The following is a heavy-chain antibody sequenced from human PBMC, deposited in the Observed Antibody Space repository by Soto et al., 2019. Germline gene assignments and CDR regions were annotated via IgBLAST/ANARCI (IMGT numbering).Heavy chain of an antibody. D-gene: IGHD3-10*01. CDR3: ARPNSYGVTFHYYYGMYV. CDR2: IIPMFGT. Sequence: QVQLVQSGAEVKRPGSSVKVSCEASGGTFNNYAITWVRQAPGQGLEWMGGIIPMFGTNYAQKFQDRVTIAADESTGTAYMELSGLRSEDTAVYFCARPNSYGVTFHYYYGMYVWGQGTTVTVSS. V-gene: IGHV1-69*01. CDR1: GGTFNNYA. J-gene: IGHJ6*02.